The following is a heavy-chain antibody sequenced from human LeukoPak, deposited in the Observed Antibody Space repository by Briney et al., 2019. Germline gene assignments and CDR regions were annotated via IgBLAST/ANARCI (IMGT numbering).Heavy chain of an antibody. V-gene: IGHV1-46*01. D-gene: IGHD3-22*01. CDR3: ARDPRPSYDSSGYYYPGDY. Sequence: ASVKVSCKASGYTFTSYYMHWVRQAPGQGLEWMAIINPSGGRISYAQKFQGRVTMTRDTSTSTVYMELSSLRSEDKAVYYCARDPRPSYDSSGYYYPGDYWGQGTLVTVSS. CDR2: INPSGGRI. CDR1: GYTFTSYY. J-gene: IGHJ4*02.